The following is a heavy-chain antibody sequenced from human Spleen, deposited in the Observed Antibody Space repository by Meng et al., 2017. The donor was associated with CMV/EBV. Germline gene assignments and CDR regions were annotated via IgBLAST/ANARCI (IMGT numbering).Heavy chain of an antibody. CDR3: ASSHDYSNYLRVGAFDI. CDR2: INHSGST. D-gene: IGHD4-11*01. CDR1: GGSISSYY. Sequence: GSLRLSCTVSGGSISSYYWSWIRQPAGKGLEWIGEINHSGSTNYNPSLKSRVTISVDTSKNQFSLKLSSVTAADTAVYYCASSHDYSNYLRVGAFDIWGQGTMVTVSS. J-gene: IGHJ3*02. V-gene: IGHV4-34*01.